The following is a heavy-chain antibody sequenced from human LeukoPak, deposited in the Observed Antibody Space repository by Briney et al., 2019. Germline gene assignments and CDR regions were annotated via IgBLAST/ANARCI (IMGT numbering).Heavy chain of an antibody. D-gene: IGHD6-19*01. CDR2: ISSSSSYI. V-gene: IGHV3-21*01. CDR1: GFTFSSYS. CDR3: ARDFDKSSGCPDY. J-gene: IGHJ4*02. Sequence: GGSLRLSCAASGFTFSSYSMNWVRQAPGKGLEWVSSISSSSSYIYYAGSVKGRFTISRDNAKNSLYLQMNSLRAEDTAVYYCARDFDKSSGCPDYWGQGTLVTVSS.